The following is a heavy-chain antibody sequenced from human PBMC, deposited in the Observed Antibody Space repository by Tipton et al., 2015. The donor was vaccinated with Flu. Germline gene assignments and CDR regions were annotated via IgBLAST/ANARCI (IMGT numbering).Heavy chain of an antibody. CDR1: GNFIRSGSFY. CDR3: ARSTYYYGSGSSDY. D-gene: IGHD3-10*01. CDR2: IYTSGSS. V-gene: IGHV4-61*02. Sequence: TLSLTCTVPGNFIRSGSFYWAWIRQPAGKGLEWIGRIYTSGSSDYNPSLENRVTISIDTSKKQFSLELRSVTAADTAFYYCARSTYYYGSGSSDYWGQGTLVTVSS. J-gene: IGHJ4*02.